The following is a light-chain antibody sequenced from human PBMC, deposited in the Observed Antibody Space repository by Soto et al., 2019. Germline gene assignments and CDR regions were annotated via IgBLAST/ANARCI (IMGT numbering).Light chain of an antibody. CDR1: SSDVGGYNC. J-gene: IGLJ1*01. V-gene: IGLV2-11*01. Sequence: QSALTQPRSVSGSPGQSVTISCTGTSSDVGGYNCVSWYQQHPGKAPKLMIYDVSKRPSGVPDRFSGSKSGNTASLTISGLQAEDEADYYCCSYAGSYTSLYVFGTGTKVTVL. CDR3: CSYAGSYTSLYV. CDR2: DVS.